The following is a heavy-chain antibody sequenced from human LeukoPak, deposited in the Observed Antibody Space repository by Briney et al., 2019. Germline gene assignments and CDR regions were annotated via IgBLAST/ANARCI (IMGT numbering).Heavy chain of an antibody. CDR1: GGTFSSYA. J-gene: IGHJ4*02. CDR3: ARDGYCSGGSCPFDY. CDR2: IIPIFGTA. V-gene: IGHV1-69*05. Sequence: GASVKVSCKASGGTFSSYAISWVRQAPGQGLEWMGGIIPIFGTANYAQKFQGRVTITTDGSTSTAYMELSSLRSEDTAVYYCARDGYCSGGSCPFDYSGQGTLVTVSS. D-gene: IGHD2-15*01.